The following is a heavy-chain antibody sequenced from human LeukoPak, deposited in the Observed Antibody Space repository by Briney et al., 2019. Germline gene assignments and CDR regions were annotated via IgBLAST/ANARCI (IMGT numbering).Heavy chain of an antibody. J-gene: IGHJ4*02. CDR3: ARDRLTSGSYFFDY. CDR1: AFTFSDYS. CDR2: ISGRSSTI. V-gene: IGHV3-48*01. Sequence: GGSLRLSCAASAFTFSDYSMNWVRQAPGKGLEWISYISGRSSTIYYADAVRGRFTISRDNAKNSMYLQMNSLRAEDTAVYYCARDRLTSGSYFFDYWGQGTLVTVSS. D-gene: IGHD1-26*01.